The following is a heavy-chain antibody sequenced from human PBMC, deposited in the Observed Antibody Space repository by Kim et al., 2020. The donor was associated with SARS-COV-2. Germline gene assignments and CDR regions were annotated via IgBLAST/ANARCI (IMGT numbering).Heavy chain of an antibody. J-gene: IGHJ6*03. CDR3: ARGSLWYYYMDV. V-gene: IGHV4-34*01. Sequence: YNPSLKSRVTISVYTSKNQFSLKLGSVTAADTAVYYCARGSLWYYYMDVWGKGTTVTVSS. D-gene: IGHD3-16*01.